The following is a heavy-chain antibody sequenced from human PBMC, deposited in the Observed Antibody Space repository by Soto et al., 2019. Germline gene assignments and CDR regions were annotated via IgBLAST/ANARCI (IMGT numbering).Heavy chain of an antibody. CDR3: ARVPIYYDSSGYYHYGTFDI. D-gene: IGHD3-22*01. CDR2: IYHSGST. Sequence: PSETLSLTCAVSGGSVNSAGYSWSWIRQPPGKGLEWIGYIYHSGSTYYNPSLKSRVTISLDRSNDHFSLKLSSVTAADTAVYYCARVPIYYDSSGYYHYGTFDIWGTGRMGTVSS. V-gene: IGHV4-30-2*01. J-gene: IGHJ3*02. CDR1: GGSVNSAGYS.